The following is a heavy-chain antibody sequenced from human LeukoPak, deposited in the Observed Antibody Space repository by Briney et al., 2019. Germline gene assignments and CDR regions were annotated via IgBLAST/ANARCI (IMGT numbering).Heavy chain of an antibody. D-gene: IGHD3-9*01. CDR2: ITSGGEYI. J-gene: IGHJ4*02. V-gene: IGHV3-21*01. CDR1: AFTFNTIN. CDR3: ARGHYDVLAASYKWTPDY. Sequence: GGSLRRYCAASAFTFNTINMNWHRQAPGQGLEWVSSITSGGEYIYYADSVKVRFTTSRDNAKNSLSLQLNSLRVEDTGVYYCARGHYDVLAASYKWTPDYWGQGTLVTVSS.